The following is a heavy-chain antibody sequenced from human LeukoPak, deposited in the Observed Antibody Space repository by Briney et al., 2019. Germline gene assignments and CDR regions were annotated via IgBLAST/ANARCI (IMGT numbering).Heavy chain of an antibody. CDR1: GFTFSSYS. CDR2: ISSSSTYI. J-gene: IGHJ4*02. CDR3: ARDLNLRGYCSGGSCYSMFAY. Sequence: GGSLGLSCAASGFTFSSYSMNWVRQAPGKGLEWVSSISSSSTYIYYADSVKGRFTISRDNANNSLYLQMNSLRAEDTAVYYCARDLNLRGYCSGGSCYSMFAYWGQGTLVTVSS. D-gene: IGHD2-15*01. V-gene: IGHV3-21*01.